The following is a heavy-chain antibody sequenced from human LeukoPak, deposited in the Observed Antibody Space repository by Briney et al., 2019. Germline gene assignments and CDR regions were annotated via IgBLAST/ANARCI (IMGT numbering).Heavy chain of an antibody. CDR3: ARHWRSSSSGDY. J-gene: IGHJ4*02. D-gene: IGHD6-6*01. Sequence: PGGSLRLSCAASEFTVSSHYMSWVRQAPGKGLEWVSVIYTDGSTFYADSVKGRFTISRDNSKNTLYLQMNSLRAEDTAVYYCARHWRSSSSGDYWGQGTLVTVSS. V-gene: IGHV3-53*01. CDR1: EFTVSSHY. CDR2: IYTDGST.